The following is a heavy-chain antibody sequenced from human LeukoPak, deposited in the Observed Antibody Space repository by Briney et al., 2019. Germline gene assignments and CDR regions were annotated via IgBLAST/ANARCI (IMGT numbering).Heavy chain of an antibody. Sequence: GGSLRLSCAASGLTFSSYTMNWVRQAPGKGLEWVSAISGSGVSTYYADSVKGRSTVSRDNSKNTLYLQMSSLRAEDTAVYYCAKDERNWNYNLASQTYDWGQGTLVTVSS. CDR2: ISGSGVST. CDR3: AKDERNWNYNLASQTYD. J-gene: IGHJ4*02. CDR1: GLTFSSYT. D-gene: IGHD1-7*01. V-gene: IGHV3-23*01.